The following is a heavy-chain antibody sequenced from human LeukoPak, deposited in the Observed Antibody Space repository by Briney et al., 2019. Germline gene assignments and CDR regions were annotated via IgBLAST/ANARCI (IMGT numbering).Heavy chain of an antibody. CDR1: GFTFSDYY. CDR2: ISSSGSTI. CDR3: ASPGYFDWLLFDY. Sequence: PGGSLRLSCAASGFTFSDYYMSWLRQAPGKGLEWVSYISSSGSTIYYADSVKGRFTISRDNAKNSLYLQMNSLRAEDTAVYYCASPGYFDWLLFDYWGQGTLVTVSS. J-gene: IGHJ4*02. D-gene: IGHD3-9*01. V-gene: IGHV3-11*04.